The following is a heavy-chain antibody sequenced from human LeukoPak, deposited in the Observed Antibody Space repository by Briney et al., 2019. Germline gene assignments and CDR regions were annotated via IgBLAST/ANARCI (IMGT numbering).Heavy chain of an antibody. V-gene: IGHV4-39*07. CDR2: IYYSGNT. Sequence: SETLSLTCTVSGGSISSSSYYWGWIRQPPGKGLEWIGSIYYSGNTKYNPSLKSRVTISVDTSKNQFSLKLTSVTAADTAVYYCARENLLAAAGTGYFDYWGQGTLVTVSS. CDR1: GGSISSSSYY. CDR3: ARENLLAAAGTGYFDY. D-gene: IGHD6-13*01. J-gene: IGHJ4*02.